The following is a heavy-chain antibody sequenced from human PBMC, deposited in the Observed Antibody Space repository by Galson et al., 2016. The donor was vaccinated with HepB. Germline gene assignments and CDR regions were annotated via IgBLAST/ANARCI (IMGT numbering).Heavy chain of an antibody. J-gene: IGHJ2*01. V-gene: IGHV3-30*18. CDR2: ISYDASNR. CDR1: GFTFRSHG. Sequence: SLRLSCAASGFTFRSHGMHWVRQAPGKGLEWVAVISYDASNRIYLDSVKDRFTISRDNSKNILELQMNSLRADDTAVYYCAKASGNYPYWYFYLWGRGTLVTVSS. CDR3: AKASGNYPYWYFYL. D-gene: IGHD1-26*01.